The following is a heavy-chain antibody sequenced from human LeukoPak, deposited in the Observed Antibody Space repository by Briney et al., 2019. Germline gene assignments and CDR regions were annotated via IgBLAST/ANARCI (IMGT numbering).Heavy chain of an antibody. V-gene: IGHV4-34*01. CDR2: INHSGST. J-gene: IGHJ6*03. Sequence: SETLSLTCAVYGGSFSGYYWSWIRQPPGKGLEWIGEINHSGSTNYNPSLKSRVTISVDTSKNQFSLKQSSVTAADTAVYYCARGRSSSWPYYYYMDVWGKGTTVTVSS. CDR3: ARGRSSSWPYYYYMDV. D-gene: IGHD6-13*01. CDR1: GGSFSGYY.